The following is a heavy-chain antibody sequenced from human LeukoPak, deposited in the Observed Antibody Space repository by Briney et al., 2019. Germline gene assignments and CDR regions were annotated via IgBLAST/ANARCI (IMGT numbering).Heavy chain of an antibody. CDR1: GFTFRDYW. CDR2: INTDGRST. J-gene: IGHJ4*02. V-gene: IGHV3-74*01. D-gene: IGHD6-19*01. CDR3: GRDESVSGPTTFDF. Sequence: GSLRLSCAASGFTFRDYWMHWVRQVPGKGLVWVSRINTDGRSTIYADSVKGRFTISRDNAKNTLYLQMNSLRGEDTGVYYCGRDESVSGPTTFDFWGQGTLVTVSS.